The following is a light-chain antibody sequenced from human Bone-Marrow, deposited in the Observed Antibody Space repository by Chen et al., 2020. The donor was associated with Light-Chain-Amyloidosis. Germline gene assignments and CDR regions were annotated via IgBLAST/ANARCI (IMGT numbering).Light chain of an antibody. V-gene: IGKV3-11*01. CDR3: QQRGNWPWT. CDR1: QSVNSY. CDR2: DAS. J-gene: IGKJ1*01. Sequence: EIVLTQSPATLSLSPGESATLSCRASQSVNSYLAWYQQKPGQPPSLLIYDASNRATDIPARVSGRGSGTYFTLTISGLEPDDFAVYYCQQRGNWPWTFGQGTKVEIK.